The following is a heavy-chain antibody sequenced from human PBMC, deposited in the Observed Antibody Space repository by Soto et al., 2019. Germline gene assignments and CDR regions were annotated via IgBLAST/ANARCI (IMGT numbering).Heavy chain of an antibody. CDR2: ISGSGVST. V-gene: IGHV3-23*01. Sequence: EVQLLESGGGLAQPGGSLRLSCAASGFTFSSYAMSWVRQAPGKGLEWVSAISGSGVSTYYADSVKGRFTISRDNSKTTLYLQMNSLRDEDTAVYYCAKSPGMYYYDSSGYYHYDYWGQGTLVTVSS. J-gene: IGHJ4*02. D-gene: IGHD3-22*01. CDR3: AKSPGMYYYDSSGYYHYDY. CDR1: GFTFSSYA.